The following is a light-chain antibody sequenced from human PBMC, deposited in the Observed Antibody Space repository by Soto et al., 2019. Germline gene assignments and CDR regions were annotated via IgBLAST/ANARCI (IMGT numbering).Light chain of an antibody. CDR2: GNG. CDR3: QSYDSSLSGWV. Sequence: QSVLTQPPSVSGAPGQRVTISCTGSSSNIGAGYDVHWYQQLPGTAPKPLIYGNGNRPSGVPDRFSGSKSGTSASLAITGLQAEDETDYYCQSYDSSLSGWVFGGGTKLTVL. V-gene: IGLV1-40*01. CDR1: SSNIGAGYD. J-gene: IGLJ3*02.